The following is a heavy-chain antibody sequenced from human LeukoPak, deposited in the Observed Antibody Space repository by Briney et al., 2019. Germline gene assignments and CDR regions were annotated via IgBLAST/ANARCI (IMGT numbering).Heavy chain of an antibody. J-gene: IGHJ4*02. V-gene: IGHV3-48*04. Sequence: PGGSLRLSCAASGFTFSSYSMNWVRQAPGKGLEWVSYISSSGSTIYYADSVKGRFTISRDNAKNSLYLQMNSLRAEDTAVYYCARGGPLYSSSWFPDYWGRGTLVTVSS. CDR1: GFTFSSYS. CDR2: ISSSGSTI. CDR3: ARGGPLYSSSWFPDY. D-gene: IGHD6-13*01.